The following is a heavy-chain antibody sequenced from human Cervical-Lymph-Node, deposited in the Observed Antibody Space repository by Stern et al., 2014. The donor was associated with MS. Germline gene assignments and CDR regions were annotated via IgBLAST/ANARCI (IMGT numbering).Heavy chain of an antibody. CDR3: ARGATQAFDP. Sequence: VQLVESGPGLVKPSETLSLTCTVSGGSISSYYWTWIRQPPGKGLEWIEYIYYSGSTNYNPSLKSRITISVDTSKNQFSLKLGSVTAADTAVYYCARGATQAFDPWGQGTLVTVSS. J-gene: IGHJ5*02. V-gene: IGHV4-59*01. CDR2: IYYSGST. CDR1: GGSISSYY.